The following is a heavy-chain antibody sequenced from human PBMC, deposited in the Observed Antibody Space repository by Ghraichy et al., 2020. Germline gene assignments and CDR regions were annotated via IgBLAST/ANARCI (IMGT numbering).Heavy chain of an antibody. CDR2: IFWNDDK. V-gene: IGHV2-5*01. Sequence: SGPTLVKPTQTLTLTCTFSGFSLSTSGVGVGWIRQPPGQALEWLALIFWNDDKRYGPSLKSRIIITKDTSKNQVVLTMTNMDPVDTATYYCAHKGGHSGYDLHFDYWGQGTLVTVSS. CDR1: GFSLSTSGVG. D-gene: IGHD5-12*01. J-gene: IGHJ4*02. CDR3: AHKGGHSGYDLHFDY.